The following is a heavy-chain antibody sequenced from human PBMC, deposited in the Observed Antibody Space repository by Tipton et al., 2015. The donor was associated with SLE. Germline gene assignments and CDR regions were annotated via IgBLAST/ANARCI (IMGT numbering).Heavy chain of an antibody. Sequence: TLSLTCTVSGGSISSSNYYWGWIRQPPGKGLEWIGSISDSGTTYYNPSLNSRIAISVDTSKNQFSLKLSSVTATDTAVYYCASGVVTTKLGAFDIWGQGTVVTVSS. D-gene: IGHD4-17*01. CDR1: GGSISSSNYY. CDR3: ASGVVTTKLGAFDI. J-gene: IGHJ3*02. CDR2: ISDSGTT. V-gene: IGHV4-39*01.